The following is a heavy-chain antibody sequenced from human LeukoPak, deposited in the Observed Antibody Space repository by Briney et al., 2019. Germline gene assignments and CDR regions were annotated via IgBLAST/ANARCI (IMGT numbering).Heavy chain of an antibody. Sequence: ASVKVSCKASGYTFTSYDINWVRQATEQGLEWMGWMNPNSGNTGYAQKFQGRVTMTRNTSISTAYMELSSRRSEDTAVYYCARTHYGGNSADYWGQGTLVTASS. D-gene: IGHD4-23*01. CDR3: ARTHYGGNSADY. V-gene: IGHV1-8*01. J-gene: IGHJ4*02. CDR2: MNPNSGNT. CDR1: GYTFTSYD.